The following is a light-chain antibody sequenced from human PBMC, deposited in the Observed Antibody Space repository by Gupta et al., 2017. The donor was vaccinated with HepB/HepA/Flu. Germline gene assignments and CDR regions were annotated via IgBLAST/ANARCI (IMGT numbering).Light chain of an antibody. Sequence: DIQMTQSPSPLSASVGDRVTITCRASQSISSWLAWYQQKPGKAPKLLIYKASSLESGVPSRFSGSGSGTEFTLTISSLQPDDFATYYCQQYNSYWSSFGQGTKVEIK. V-gene: IGKV1-5*03. CDR1: QSISSW. CDR3: QQYNSYWSS. J-gene: IGKJ2*04. CDR2: KAS.